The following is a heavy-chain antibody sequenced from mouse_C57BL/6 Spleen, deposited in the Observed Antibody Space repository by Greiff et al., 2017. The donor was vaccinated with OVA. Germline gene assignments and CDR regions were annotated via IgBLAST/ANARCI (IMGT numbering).Heavy chain of an antibody. J-gene: IGHJ4*01. CDR2: INPNNGGT. CDR3: ARIYYYGSSYGDYAMDY. CDR1: GYTFTDYN. Sequence: VQLQQSGPELVKPGASVKIPCKASGYTFTDYNMDWVKQSHGKSLEWIGDINPNNGGTIYNQKFKGKATLTVDKSSSTAYMELRSLTSEDTAVYYCARIYYYGSSYGDYAMDYWGQGTSVTVSS. V-gene: IGHV1-18*01. D-gene: IGHD1-1*01.